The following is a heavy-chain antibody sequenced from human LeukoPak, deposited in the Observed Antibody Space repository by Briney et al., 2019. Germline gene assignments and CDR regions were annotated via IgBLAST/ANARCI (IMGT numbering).Heavy chain of an antibody. CDR1: GGTFSSYA. CDR2: IIPIFGTA. D-gene: IGHD3-10*01. J-gene: IGHJ3*02. V-gene: IGHV1-69*05. CDR3: ARERNQGSGGNDAFDI. Sequence: SVKVSCKASGGTFSSYAISWVRQAPGQGLEWMGRIIPIFGTANYAQKFQGRVTITTDESTSTAYMELSSLRSEDTAVYYCARERNQGSGGNDAFDIWGQGTMVAVSS.